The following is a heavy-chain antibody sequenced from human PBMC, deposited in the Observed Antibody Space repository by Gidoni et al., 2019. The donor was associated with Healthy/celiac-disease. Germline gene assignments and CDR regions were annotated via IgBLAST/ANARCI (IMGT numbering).Heavy chain of an antibody. J-gene: IGHJ4*02. V-gene: IGHV2-5*02. CDR1: GFSLSTSGVG. CDR3: AHSLPYYYDSSGYYPGNYFDY. D-gene: IGHD3-22*01. Sequence: QITLKESGPTLVKPTQTLTLTCTFSGFSLSTSGVGVGWIRQPPGKALEWLALIYWDDDKRYSPSLKSRLTITKDTSKNQVVLTMTNMDPVDTATYYCAHSLPYYYDSSGYYPGNYFDYWGQGTLVTVSS. CDR2: IYWDDDK.